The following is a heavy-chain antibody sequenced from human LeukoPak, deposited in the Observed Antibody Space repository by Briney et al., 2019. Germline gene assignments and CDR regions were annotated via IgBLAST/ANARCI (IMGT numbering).Heavy chain of an antibody. CDR1: GFTFSNAW. CDR2: IKSKTDGGTT. D-gene: IGHD1-26*01. CDR3: AVGATPHYYYYMDV. Sequence: GGSLRLSCAASGFTFSNAWMSWVRQAPGKGLEWVGRIKSKTDGGTTDYAAPVKGRFTISRDDSKNTLYLQMNSLKRRDTAVYYCAVGATPHYYYYMDVWGKGTTVTVSS. V-gene: IGHV3-15*01. J-gene: IGHJ6*03.